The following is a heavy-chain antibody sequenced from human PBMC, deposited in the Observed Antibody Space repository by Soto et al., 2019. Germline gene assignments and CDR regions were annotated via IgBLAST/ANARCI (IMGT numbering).Heavy chain of an antibody. Sequence: QAQLVQSGAEVKKPGASVKVSCKASGYTFTGHYVHWVRQAPGQGLEWMGWINPHSGDTKYAQKCQGRVTMTRETSFSTAYMELTRLRSDDTAVYYCARDVYSVEFWGQGTLVTVSA. CDR3: ARDVYSVEF. D-gene: IGHD2-8*01. CDR1: GYTFTGHY. J-gene: IGHJ4*02. CDR2: INPHSGDT. V-gene: IGHV1-2*02.